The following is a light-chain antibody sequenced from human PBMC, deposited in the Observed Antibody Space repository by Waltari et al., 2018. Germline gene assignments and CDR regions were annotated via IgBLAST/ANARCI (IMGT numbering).Light chain of an antibody. CDR3: QQYNNWPQT. V-gene: IGKV3-15*01. CDR1: QSVSNN. Sequence: EIVMTQSPATLSVSPGERATLSCRASQSVSNNVAWYQQKPGQAPRLLIYGASTRATGIPARFSGSGSGTEFTLTISSMQSEDFAVSYCQQYNNWPQTFGQGTKVEIK. J-gene: IGKJ1*01. CDR2: GAS.